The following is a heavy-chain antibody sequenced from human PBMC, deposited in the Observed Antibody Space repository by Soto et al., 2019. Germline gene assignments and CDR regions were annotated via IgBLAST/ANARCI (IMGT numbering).Heavy chain of an antibody. V-gene: IGHV4-4*07. Sequence: PSETLSLTCTVSGGSISNYFCNWIRQPAGKGLEWIGRIDNSGSTNYNPSLKSRITMSADTSRNQFSLNLNSVTAADTAAYYCATGAQDFWSGPFDSWGRGALVTVSS. CDR1: GGSISNYF. CDR2: IDNSGST. D-gene: IGHD3-3*01. CDR3: ATGAQDFWSGPFDS. J-gene: IGHJ4*02.